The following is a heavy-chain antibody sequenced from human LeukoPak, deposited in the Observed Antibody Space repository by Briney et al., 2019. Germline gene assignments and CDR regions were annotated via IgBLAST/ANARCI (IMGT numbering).Heavy chain of an antibody. Sequence: GGSLRLSCAGSGFTFRSYAMTWVRQAPGKGLEWASGITGDASVTYDADSVKGRFNISRDNSKNTLYLQLNSLRVEDTAVYYCAKAYSTSLYGDALHIWSQGTMVTVSP. D-gene: IGHD6-13*01. CDR3: AKAYSTSLYGDALHI. J-gene: IGHJ3*02. V-gene: IGHV3-23*01. CDR2: ITGDASVT. CDR1: GFTFRSYA.